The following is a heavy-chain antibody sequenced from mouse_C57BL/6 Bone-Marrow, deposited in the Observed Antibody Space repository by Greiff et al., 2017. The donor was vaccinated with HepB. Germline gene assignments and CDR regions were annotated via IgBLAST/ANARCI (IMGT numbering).Heavy chain of an antibody. J-gene: IGHJ2*01. CDR3: ARVGYYDYDVYYFDY. D-gene: IGHD2-4*01. CDR2: ISYDGSN. V-gene: IGHV3-6*01. Sequence: EVKLQESGPGLVKPSQSLSLTCSVTGYSITSGYYWNWIRQFPGNKLEWMGYISYDGSNNYNPSLKNRISITRDTSKNQFFLKLNSVTTEDTATYYCARVGYYDYDVYYFDYWGQGTTHTVSS. CDR1: GYSITSGYY.